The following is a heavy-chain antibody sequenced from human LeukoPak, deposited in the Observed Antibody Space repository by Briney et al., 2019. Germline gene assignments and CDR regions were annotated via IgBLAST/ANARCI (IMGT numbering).Heavy chain of an antibody. CDR2: INPNSGGT. V-gene: IGHV1-2*02. J-gene: IGHJ4*02. Sequence: ASVKVSCKASGGTFISYAISWVRQAPGQGLEWMGWINPNSGGTNYAQKFQGRVTMTRDTSISTAFMELSRLRSDDTAVYYCARVKTMIVVVRLFDYWGQGTLVTVSS. CDR1: GGTFISYA. D-gene: IGHD3-22*01. CDR3: ARVKTMIVVVRLFDY.